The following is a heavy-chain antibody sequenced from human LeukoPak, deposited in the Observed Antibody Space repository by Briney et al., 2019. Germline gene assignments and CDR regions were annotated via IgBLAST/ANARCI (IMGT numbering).Heavy chain of an antibody. D-gene: IGHD2-15*01. Sequence: GGSLRLSCAASGFTLSSYSMNWVRQAPGKGLEWVSSISSSSSYIYYADSVKGRFTISRDNAKNSLYLQMNSLRAEDTAVYYCATLLVVAATEGYFDYWGQGTLVTVSS. CDR3: ATLLVVAATEGYFDY. J-gene: IGHJ4*02. CDR1: GFTLSSYS. V-gene: IGHV3-21*01. CDR2: ISSSSSYI.